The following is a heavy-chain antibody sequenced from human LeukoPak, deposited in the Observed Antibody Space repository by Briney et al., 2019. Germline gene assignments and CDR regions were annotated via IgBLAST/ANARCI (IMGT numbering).Heavy chain of an antibody. CDR3: ARVLSNRGSYFLQKYYFDY. V-gene: IGHV1-18*01. Sequence: GASVKVSCKASGYTFTSYGISWVRQAPGQGLEWMGWISAYNGNTNSAQKLQGRVTMTADSSTSTAYMGLRSLRSDDTAVYYCARVLSNRGSYFLQKYYFDYWGQGTLVTVSS. CDR2: ISAYNGNT. D-gene: IGHD1-26*01. CDR1: GYTFTSYG. J-gene: IGHJ4*02.